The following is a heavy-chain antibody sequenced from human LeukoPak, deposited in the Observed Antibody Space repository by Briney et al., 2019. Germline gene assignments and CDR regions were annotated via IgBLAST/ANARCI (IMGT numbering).Heavy chain of an antibody. CDR3: ARDGDISAFDI. CDR1: GFTFSSYS. V-gene: IGHV3-21*01. CDR2: ISSSSSYI. Sequence: GGSLRLSCAASGFTFSSYSMNWVRQAPGKGLEWVSSISSSSSYIYYADSVKGRFTISRDNAKNSLYPQMNSLRAEDTAVYYCARDGDISAFDIWGQGTMVTVSS. J-gene: IGHJ3*02. D-gene: IGHD2-15*01.